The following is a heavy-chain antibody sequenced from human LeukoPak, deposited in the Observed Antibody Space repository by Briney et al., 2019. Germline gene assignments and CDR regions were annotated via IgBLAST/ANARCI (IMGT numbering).Heavy chain of an antibody. CDR3: AREGIAVAATALDY. Sequence: GGSLRLSCAASGFTFSSYSMTWVRQAPGKGLEWVSSISSSSSYIYYADSVKGRFTISRDNAKNSLYLQMNSLRAEDTAVYYCAREGIAVAATALDYWGQGTLVTVSS. CDR1: GFTFSSYS. V-gene: IGHV3-21*01. D-gene: IGHD6-19*01. CDR2: ISSSSSYI. J-gene: IGHJ4*02.